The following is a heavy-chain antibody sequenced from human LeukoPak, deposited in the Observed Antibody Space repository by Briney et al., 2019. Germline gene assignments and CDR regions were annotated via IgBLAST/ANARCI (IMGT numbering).Heavy chain of an antibody. J-gene: IGHJ5*02. D-gene: IGHD2-2*01. CDR3: ARVVVPAAVTHNWFDP. Sequence: SETLSLTCTVSGGSISGSYWSWIRQPPGRGLEWIGYIYTSGSTNYNPSLRSRVTVSVDTSKKQFPLRLSSVTAADTAVYYCARVVVPAAVTHNWFDPWGQGTLVTVSS. CDR1: GGSISGSY. CDR2: IYTSGST. V-gene: IGHV4-4*09.